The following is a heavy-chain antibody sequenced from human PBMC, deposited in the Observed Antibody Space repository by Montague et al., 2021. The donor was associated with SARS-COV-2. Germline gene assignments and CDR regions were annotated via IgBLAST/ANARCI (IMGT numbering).Heavy chain of an antibody. CDR3: ARDSIAAAGTDY. CDR2: ISHSGST. Sequence: SETLSLTCAVYGGSISGNYWSWIRLPPGKGQEWNGEISHSGSTNYNPSHKSRVTISVDTSKNQFSLKLSSGTDADAAVYYCARDSIAAAGTDYWGQGTLVTASS. J-gene: IGHJ4*02. V-gene: IGHV4-34*01. CDR1: GGSISGNY. D-gene: IGHD6-13*01.